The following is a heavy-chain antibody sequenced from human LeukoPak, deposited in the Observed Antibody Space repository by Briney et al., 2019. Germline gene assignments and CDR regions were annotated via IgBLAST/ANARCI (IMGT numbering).Heavy chain of an antibody. Sequence: PGGSLRLSCAASGFTFSSYWMSWVRQAPGKGLEWVANIKQDGSEKYYVDSVKGRFTISRDNAKNSLYLQMNSLRAEDTAVYYCAREGVTVAAAGPYYYYYMDVWGKGTTVTISS. CDR2: IKQDGSEK. J-gene: IGHJ6*03. CDR1: GFTFSSYW. CDR3: AREGVTVAAAGPYYYYYMDV. V-gene: IGHV3-7*01. D-gene: IGHD6-13*01.